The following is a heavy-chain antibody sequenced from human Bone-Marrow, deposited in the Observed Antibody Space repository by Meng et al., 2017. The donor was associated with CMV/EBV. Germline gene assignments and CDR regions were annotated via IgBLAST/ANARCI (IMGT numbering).Heavy chain of an antibody. CDR2: INPNSGGT. V-gene: IGHV1-2*02. Sequence: ASVKVSCKASGYTFTGYYMHWVRQAPGQGLEWMGWINPNSGGTNYAQKFQGRVTMTRDTSISTAYMELSRLRSDDTAVHYCARPYCSSTSCPPEDDAFDIWGQGTMVTV. J-gene: IGHJ3*02. D-gene: IGHD2-2*01. CDR3: ARPYCSSTSCPPEDDAFDI. CDR1: GYTFTGYY.